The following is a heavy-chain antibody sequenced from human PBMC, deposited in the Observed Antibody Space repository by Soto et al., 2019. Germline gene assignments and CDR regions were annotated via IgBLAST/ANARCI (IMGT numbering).Heavy chain of an antibody. J-gene: IGHJ4*02. CDR2: ITGSGDST. CDR1: GFTFSSYA. CDR3: AKVYVFTSREGFDY. V-gene: IGHV3-23*01. D-gene: IGHD3-3*01. Sequence: EVQLLESGGGLVHPGGSLRLSCAASGFTFSSYAMSWVRQAPGKGLEWVSAITGSGDSTYYADSVKGRFTVTRDNSQNPLNLKLNSQRAEEKDLYCCAKVYVFTSREGFDYWGLGALVTVSS.